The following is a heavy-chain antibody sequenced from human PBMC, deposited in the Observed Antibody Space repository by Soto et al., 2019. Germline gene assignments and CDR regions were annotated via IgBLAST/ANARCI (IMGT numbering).Heavy chain of an antibody. Sequence: EVRLVESGGGLVKPGGSLRLSCAASGFPFSSYTMSWVRQAPGERLEWVASISRTGDYIPYADSLRGRFTLSRDNAKNLVYLQINSLSAEDSAVYYWRREEYDDWGQGTLVTVSS. V-gene: IGHV3-21*06. CDR2: ISRTGDYI. D-gene: IGHD6-6*01. J-gene: IGHJ1*01. CDR3: RREEYDD. CDR1: GFPFSSYT.